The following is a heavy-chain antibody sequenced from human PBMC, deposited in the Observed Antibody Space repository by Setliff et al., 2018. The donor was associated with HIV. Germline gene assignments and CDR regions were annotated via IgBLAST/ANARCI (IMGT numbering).Heavy chain of an antibody. CDR1: GYTFTSYD. J-gene: IGHJ3*02. V-gene: IGHV1-8*01. CDR2: MNPNSGNT. Sequence: ASVKVSCKASGYTFTSYDINWVRQATGQGLEWMGWMNPNSGNTGYAQKFQGRVTMTEDTSTDTAYMELSSLRSEDTAVYYCATRTHHSSSWSRDAFDIWGQGTMVTVSS. D-gene: IGHD6-13*01. CDR3: ATRTHHSSSWSRDAFDI.